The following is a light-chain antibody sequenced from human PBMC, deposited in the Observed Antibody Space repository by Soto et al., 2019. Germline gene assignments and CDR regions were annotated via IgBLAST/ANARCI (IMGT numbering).Light chain of an antibody. CDR1: QSVSSSY. V-gene: IGKV3-20*01. J-gene: IGKJ4*01. Sequence: LSQWPRNQSKSQGERATLSCRASQSVSSSYLAWYQQKPGQAPRLLIYGASSRATGIPDRFSGSGSGTDFTLTISRLEPEDFAVYYCQQYGSSPLTFGGGTKVDIK. CDR2: GAS. CDR3: QQYGSSPLT.